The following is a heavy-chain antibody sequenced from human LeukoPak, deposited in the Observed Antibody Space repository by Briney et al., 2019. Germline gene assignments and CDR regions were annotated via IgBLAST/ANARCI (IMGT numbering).Heavy chain of an antibody. CDR2: IYYSGST. CDR3: AITEEDSSSWFSFDY. Sequence: PSETLSLTCTVSGGSISSYYWSWLRQPPGKGLEWIGYIYYSGSTNYNPSLKSRVTISVDTSKNQFSLKLSSVTAADTAVYYCAITEEDSSSWFSFDYWGQGTLVTVSS. CDR1: GGSISSYY. V-gene: IGHV4-59*08. J-gene: IGHJ4*02. D-gene: IGHD6-13*01.